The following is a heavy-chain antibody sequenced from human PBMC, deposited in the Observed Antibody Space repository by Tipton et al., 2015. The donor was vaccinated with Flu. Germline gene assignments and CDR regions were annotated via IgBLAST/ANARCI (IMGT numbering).Heavy chain of an antibody. D-gene: IGHD2-15*01. J-gene: IGHJ6*02. CDR2: ISAYNGNT. V-gene: IGHV1-18*01. CDR1: GYTFTSYG. Sequence: VQLVQSGAEVKKPGASVKVSCKASGYTFTSYGISWVRQAPGQGLEWMGWISAYNGNTNYAQKLQGRVTMTTDTSTSTAYMELRSLRSDDTAVYYCARDEYCSGGSCPRYYYYGMDVWGQGTTVTVSS. CDR3: ARDEYCSGGSCPRYYYYGMDV.